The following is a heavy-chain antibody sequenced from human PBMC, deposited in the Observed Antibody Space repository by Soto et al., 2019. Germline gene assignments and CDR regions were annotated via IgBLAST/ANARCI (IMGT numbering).Heavy chain of an antibody. CDR3: ARGLGYSPPVY. J-gene: IGHJ4*01. CDR2: IYASGIP. V-gene: IGHV4-59*02. CDR1: GGSVSVYY. D-gene: IGHD6-13*01. Sequence: SETLSLTCTLSGGSVSVYYWSWIRQSTGQGLEWIGYIYASGIPYYNPSLRSRVTISADTSKNQLSLKLTSPTAADTAVYYCARGLGYSPPVYSGAVTLLPLCS.